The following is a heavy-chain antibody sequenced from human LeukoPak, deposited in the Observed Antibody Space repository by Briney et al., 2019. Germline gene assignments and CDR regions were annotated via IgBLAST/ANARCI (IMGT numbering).Heavy chain of an antibody. CDR2: IYYSGST. J-gene: IGHJ4*02. V-gene: IGHV4-39*07. D-gene: IGHD3-22*01. CDR1: GGSISSSSYY. CDR3: ANYYYDSSGYYFDY. Sequence: SETLSLTCTVSGGSISSSSYYWGWIRQPPGKGLEWIGSIYYSGSTYYNPSLKSRVTISVDTSKNQFSLKLSSVTAADTAVYYCANYYYDSSGYYFDYWGQGTLVTVSS.